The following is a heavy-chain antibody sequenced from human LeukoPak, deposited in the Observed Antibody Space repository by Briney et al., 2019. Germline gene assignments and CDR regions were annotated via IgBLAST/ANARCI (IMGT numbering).Heavy chain of an antibody. D-gene: IGHD5-12*01. CDR3: VRDYSGWSLDP. CDR2: ISDGGRTI. CDR1: GFIFSSYE. Sequence: AGGSLRLSCAASGFIFSSYEMNWVRQAPGKGLEWVSYISDGGRTIYYADSVKGRFTMSRDNAKNSLFLQMNRLRAEDTAVYYCVRDYSGWSLDPWGQGTLVTVSS. J-gene: IGHJ5*02. V-gene: IGHV3-48*03.